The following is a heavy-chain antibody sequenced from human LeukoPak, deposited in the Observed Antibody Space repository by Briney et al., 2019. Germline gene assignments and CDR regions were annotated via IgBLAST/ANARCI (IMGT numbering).Heavy chain of an antibody. D-gene: IGHD3-3*01. V-gene: IGHV3-7*03. CDR1: GFTFGKYW. CDR2: IKLDGSEK. J-gene: IGHJ5*02. Sequence: GGSLRLSCVASGFTFGKYWMSWVRQAPGKGLEWVANIKLDGSEKNYVDSVKGRFTISRDNTKNSLYLQMNSLRVEDTAVFYCARDQSDIGSQRENFAPGGQGTLVTVPS. CDR3: ARDQSDIGSQRENFAP.